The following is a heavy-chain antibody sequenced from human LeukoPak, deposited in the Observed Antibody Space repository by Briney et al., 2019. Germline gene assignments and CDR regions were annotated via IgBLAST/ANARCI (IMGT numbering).Heavy chain of an antibody. CDR1: GFTFSSYS. CDR3: AKVSGSGSYLYGIDY. Sequence: PGGSLRLSCAASGFTFSSYSMNWVRQAPGKGLEWVSSISSSSSYIYYADSVKGRFTISRDNAKNSLYLQMNSLRAEDTALYYCAKVSGSGSYLYGIDYWGQGTLVTVSS. CDR2: ISSSSSYI. J-gene: IGHJ4*02. V-gene: IGHV3-21*04. D-gene: IGHD3-10*01.